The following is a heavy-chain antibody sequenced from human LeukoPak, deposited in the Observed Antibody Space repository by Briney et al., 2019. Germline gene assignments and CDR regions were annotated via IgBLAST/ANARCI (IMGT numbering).Heavy chain of an antibody. CDR3: AREPSYGDYGYYFDY. Sequence: PSETLSLTCTVSGGSISSYYWSWIRQPAGKGLEWIGRIYTSGSTNYNPSLKSRVTMSVDTSKNQFSLKLSSVTAADTAVYYCAREPSYGDYGYYFDYWGQGTLVTVSS. D-gene: IGHD4-17*01. J-gene: IGHJ4*02. CDR2: IYTSGST. V-gene: IGHV4-4*07. CDR1: GGSISSYY.